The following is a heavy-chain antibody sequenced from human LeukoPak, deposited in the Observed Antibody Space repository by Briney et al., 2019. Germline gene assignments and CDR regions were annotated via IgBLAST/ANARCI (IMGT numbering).Heavy chain of an antibody. CDR3: ARGRYFDWLFDEYYFDY. Sequence: KTSETLSLTCTVSGGSISSYYWSWIRQPPGKGLEWIGYIYYSGSTNYNPSLKSRVTISVDTSKNQFSLKLSSVTAADTAVYYCARGRYFDWLFDEYYFDYWGQGTLVTVSS. CDR1: GGSISSYY. CDR2: IYYSGST. V-gene: IGHV4-59*08. D-gene: IGHD3-9*01. J-gene: IGHJ4*02.